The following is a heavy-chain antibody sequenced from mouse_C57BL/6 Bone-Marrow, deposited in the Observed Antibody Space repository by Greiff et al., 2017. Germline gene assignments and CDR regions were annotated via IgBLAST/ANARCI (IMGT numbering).Heavy chain of an antibody. CDR3: ARMMVAWFAY. CDR1: GFTFSSYG. J-gene: IGHJ3*01. Sequence: VKVVESGGDLVKPGGSLKLSCAASGFTFSSYGMSWVRQTPDKRLEWVATISSGGSYTYYPDSVKGRFTISRDNAKNTLYLQMSSLKSEDTAMYYCARMMVAWFAYWGQGTLVTVSA. CDR2: ISSGGSYT. V-gene: IGHV5-6*01. D-gene: IGHD2-3*01.